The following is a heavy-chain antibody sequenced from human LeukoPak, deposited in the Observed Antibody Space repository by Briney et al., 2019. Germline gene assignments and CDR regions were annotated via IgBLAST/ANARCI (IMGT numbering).Heavy chain of an antibody. V-gene: IGHV3-30*18. CDR1: GFSFSHAW. J-gene: IGHJ4*02. CDR2: ISYDGSNK. Sequence: GGSLRLSCTASGFSFSHAWMTWVRQAPGKGLEWVAVISYDGSNKYYADSVKGRFTISRDNSKNTLYLQMNSLRAEDTAVYYCAKGYYDFWSGYQYYFDYWGQGTLVTVSS. D-gene: IGHD3-3*01. CDR3: AKGYYDFWSGYQYYFDY.